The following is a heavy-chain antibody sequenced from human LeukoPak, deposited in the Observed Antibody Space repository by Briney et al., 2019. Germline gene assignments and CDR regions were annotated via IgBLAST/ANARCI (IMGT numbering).Heavy chain of an antibody. D-gene: IGHD2-8*02. V-gene: IGHV1-69*08. CDR2: ISPLLGAT. Sequence: PSVKLSCKSSGGTLTHDPISWMRHAPGPRLGWIGNISPLLGATLYTQAFQVRVTITTSKSTTTNSLYLHILTPQDTATYLCARDGCTGSYCHHDHWGQGTLDTVSS. CDR1: GGTLTHDP. CDR3: ARDGCTGSYCHHDH. J-gene: IGHJ4*02.